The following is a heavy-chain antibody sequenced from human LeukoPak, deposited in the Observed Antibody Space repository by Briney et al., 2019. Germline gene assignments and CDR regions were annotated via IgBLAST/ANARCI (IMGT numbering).Heavy chain of an antibody. CDR1: GGSFSGYY. J-gene: IGHJ1*01. CDR3: ARGADPYYDFWSGYYKYFQH. CDR2: INHSGST. V-gene: IGHV4-34*01. Sequence: SETLSLTCAVYGGSFSGYYWGWIRQPPGKGLEWIGEINHSGSTNYNPSLKSRVTISVDTSKNQFSLKLSSVTAADTAVYYCARGADPYYDFWSGYYKYFQHWGQGTLVTVSS. D-gene: IGHD3-3*01.